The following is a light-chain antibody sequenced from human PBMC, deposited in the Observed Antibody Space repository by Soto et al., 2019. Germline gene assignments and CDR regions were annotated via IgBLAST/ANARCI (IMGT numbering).Light chain of an antibody. CDR1: QSVSSSY. J-gene: IGKJ2*01. V-gene: IGKV3-20*01. CDR3: QQYGSSYT. CDR2: GAS. Sequence: EIVLTQSPGTLSLSPGERATLSCRASQSVSSSYLAWYQRKPGQAPRLLIYGASSRATGIPDRFSGSGSGTDLTLTISRLEPEDFAVYYSQQYGSSYTFGQGTKLEIK.